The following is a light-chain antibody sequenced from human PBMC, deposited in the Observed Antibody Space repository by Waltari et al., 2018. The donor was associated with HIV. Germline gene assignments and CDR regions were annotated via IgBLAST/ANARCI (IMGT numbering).Light chain of an antibody. CDR1: KLGSKS. Sequence: SYDLTQTLSVSVALGQTATITCGGTKLGSKSVHWYQQKSGQVPVLVIYKNSSRPSGSPGRFSVTNSGTTATLAITGVQGGDEADYYCQVGDSIALYVFGPGTKVTV. V-gene: IGLV3-9*01. J-gene: IGLJ1*01. CDR2: KNS. CDR3: QVGDSIALYV.